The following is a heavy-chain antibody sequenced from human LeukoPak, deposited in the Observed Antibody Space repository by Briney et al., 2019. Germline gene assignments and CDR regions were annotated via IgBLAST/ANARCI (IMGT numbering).Heavy chain of an antibody. CDR2: INPNSGGT. D-gene: IGHD6-19*01. CDR3: ARTRIGYSSGWYVY. CDR1: GYTFTGYY. J-gene: IGHJ4*02. V-gene: IGHV1-2*02. Sequence: ASVKVSCKASGYTFTGYYMHWVRQAPGQGLEWMGWINPNSGGTNYAQKFQGRVTMTRDTSISTAYMELSRLRSDDTAVYYCARTRIGYSSGWYVYWGQGTLVTVSS.